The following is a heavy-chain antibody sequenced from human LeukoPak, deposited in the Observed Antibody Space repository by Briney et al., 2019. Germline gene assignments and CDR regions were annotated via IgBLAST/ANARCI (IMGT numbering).Heavy chain of an antibody. CDR2: ISGSGGST. J-gene: IGHJ4*02. CDR3: AKVPGSTGYTYFDY. CDR1: GFTFSSYA. Sequence: GGSLRLSCAASGFTFSSYAMSWVRQAPGKGLEWVSAISGSGGSTYYADSVKGRFTISRDNSENMLYLQMNSLRAEDTAVYYCAKVPGSTGYTYFDYWGQGTLVTVSS. V-gene: IGHV3-23*01. D-gene: IGHD3-22*01.